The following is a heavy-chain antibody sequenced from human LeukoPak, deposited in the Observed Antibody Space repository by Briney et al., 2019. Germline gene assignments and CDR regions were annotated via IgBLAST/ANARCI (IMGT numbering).Heavy chain of an antibody. CDR1: GFTFSSYA. J-gene: IGHJ4*02. V-gene: IGHV3-23*01. CDR2: ISGSGGST. Sequence: GGSLRLSCAASGFTFSSYAMSWVRQAPGKGLEWVSAISGSGGSTYYADSVKGRFTISRDNSKNTLYLQMNSLRAKDTAVYYCAKDPFDSSGYYYGGYWGQGTLVTVSS. D-gene: IGHD3-22*01. CDR3: AKDPFDSSGYYYGGY.